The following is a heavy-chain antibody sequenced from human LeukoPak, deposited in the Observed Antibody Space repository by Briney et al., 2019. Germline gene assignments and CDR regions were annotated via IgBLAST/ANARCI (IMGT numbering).Heavy chain of an antibody. D-gene: IGHD3-16*01. J-gene: IGHJ6*03. CDR2: IIPILGIA. Sequence: SVKVSCKASGGTFSSYTISWVRQAPGQGLEWMGRIIPILGIANYAQKFQGRVTITADKSTSTAYMELSSLRSEDTAVYYCAREGSGGRYYYYMDVWGKGTTVTVPS. V-gene: IGHV1-69*04. CDR3: AREGSGGRYYYYMDV. CDR1: GGTFSSYT.